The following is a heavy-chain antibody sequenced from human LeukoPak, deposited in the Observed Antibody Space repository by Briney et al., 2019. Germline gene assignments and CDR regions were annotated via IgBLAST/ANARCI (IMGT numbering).Heavy chain of an antibody. CDR1: GYIFTRYW. V-gene: IGHV5-51*01. J-gene: IGHJ4*02. Sequence: GESLRISCKGSGYIFTRYWIGWVRQMPGKGLEWMGIIYPGDSDTRYSPSFHGQVTISADKSITTAYLQWSSLQASDTAMYYCVRQGRDYSGIDSWGQGTLVTVSS. D-gene: IGHD4-23*01. CDR3: VRQGRDYSGIDS. CDR2: IYPGDSDT.